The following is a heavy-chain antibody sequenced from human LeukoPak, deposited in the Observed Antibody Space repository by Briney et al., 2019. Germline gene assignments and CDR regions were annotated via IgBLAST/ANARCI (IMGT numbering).Heavy chain of an antibody. J-gene: IGHJ4*02. Sequence: PSETLSLTCAVYGGSLSGYYWSWIRQPPGKGLEWIGYIYYSGSTNYNPSLKSRVTISVDTSKNQFSLKLSSVTAADTAVYYCARLTTGMSLDYWGQGTLVTVSS. D-gene: IGHD4-17*01. V-gene: IGHV4-59*08. CDR1: GGSLSGYY. CDR2: IYYSGST. CDR3: ARLTTGMSLDY.